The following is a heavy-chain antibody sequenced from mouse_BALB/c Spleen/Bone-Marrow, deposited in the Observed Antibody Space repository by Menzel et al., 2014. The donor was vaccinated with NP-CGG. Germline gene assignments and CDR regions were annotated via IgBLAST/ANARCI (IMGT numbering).Heavy chain of an antibody. D-gene: IGHD1-1*01. Sequence: EVKLVESGGGLVQPGGSLKLSCAASGFTFSSYIMSWVRQTPEKRLEWVAYISNGGGSTHYPDTVKGRFTISRGNAKNTLYLQMSSLKSEDTAMYYCARHPIYYYGSSWGNYAMDYWGQGTSVTVSS. V-gene: IGHV5-12-2*01. J-gene: IGHJ4*01. CDR3: ARHPIYYYGSSWGNYAMDY. CDR2: ISNGGGST. CDR1: GFTFSSYI.